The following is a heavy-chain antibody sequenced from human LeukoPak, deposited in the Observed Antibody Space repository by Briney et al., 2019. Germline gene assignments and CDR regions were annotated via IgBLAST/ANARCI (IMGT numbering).Heavy chain of an antibody. CDR1: GFTFSSYE. D-gene: IGHD2-15*01. CDR2: ISSSGSTI. CDR3: ATPVSGSYYYYGMDV. V-gene: IGHV3-48*03. J-gene: IGHJ6*04. Sequence: PGGSLRLSCAASGFTFSSYEMNWVRQAPGKGLEWVSYISSSGSTIYYADSVKGRFTISRDNAKNPLYLQMNSLRAEDTAVYYCATPVSGSYYYYGMDVWGKGTTVTVSS.